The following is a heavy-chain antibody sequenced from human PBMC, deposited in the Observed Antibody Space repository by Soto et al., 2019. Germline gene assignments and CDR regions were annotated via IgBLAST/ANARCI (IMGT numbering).Heavy chain of an antibody. CDR1: GHPIRADC. D-gene: IGHD3-22*01. V-gene: IGHV4-4*07. CDR2: VDASGNT. Sequence: QVQLQESGPGLVKASETLSLGCTFSGHPIRADCWSSIREPAGKRRGWIGRVDASGNTNYNPSLKSRVTMSVDTSKNQFFLKVRSVTAADTAMYFCARDVGGSVVPHWFDPWGQGALVTVSS. CDR3: ARDVGGSVVPHWFDP. J-gene: IGHJ5*02.